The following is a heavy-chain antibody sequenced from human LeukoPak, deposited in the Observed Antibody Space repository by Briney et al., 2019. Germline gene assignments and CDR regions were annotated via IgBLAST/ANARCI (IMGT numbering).Heavy chain of an antibody. V-gene: IGHV3-23*01. CDR1: GFTFSRYV. J-gene: IGHJ4*02. Sequence: GGSLRLSCVTSGFTFSRYVMSWVRRDPGKGREWVSSVSESGSNRYYADSLKGRFSISRDNSKNTLYLQMNSLRAEDTAVYYCAKGARLRVSCDYWGQGTLVTVSS. D-gene: IGHD3-16*01. CDR2: VSESGSNR. CDR3: AKGARLRVSCDY.